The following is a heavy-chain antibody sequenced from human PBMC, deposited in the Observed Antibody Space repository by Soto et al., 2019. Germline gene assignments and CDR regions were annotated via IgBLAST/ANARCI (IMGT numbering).Heavy chain of an antibody. J-gene: IGHJ4*02. Sequence: SVKVSCKASGYTFTSYYMHWLRQAPGQGLEWMGGIIPIFGTANYAQKFQGRVTITADESTSTAYMELSSLRSEDTAVYYCARGSGYSSSWSPFDYWGQGTLVTVSS. CDR3: ARGSGYSSSWSPFDY. V-gene: IGHV1-69*13. CDR1: GYTFTSYY. D-gene: IGHD6-13*01. CDR2: IIPIFGTA.